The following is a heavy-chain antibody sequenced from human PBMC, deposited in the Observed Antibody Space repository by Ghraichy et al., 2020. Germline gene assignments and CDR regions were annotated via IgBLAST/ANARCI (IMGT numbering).Heavy chain of an antibody. D-gene: IGHD3-22*01. Sequence: SQTLSLTCTVSGGSMSRSNYYWGWIRQPPGKGLEWIGSIYYSGSTYYNPSLKSRVAISVDTSKNQFSLKLSSVTAADTAVYHCVYFFSYDSSGYYYVSYCGQGTLVTVSS. J-gene: IGHJ4*02. CDR3: VYFFSYDSSGYYYVSY. V-gene: IGHV4-39*07. CDR2: IYYSGST. CDR1: GGSMSRSNYY.